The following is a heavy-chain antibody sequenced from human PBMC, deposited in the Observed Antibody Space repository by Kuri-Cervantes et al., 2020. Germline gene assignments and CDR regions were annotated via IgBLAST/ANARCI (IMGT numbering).Heavy chain of an antibody. Sequence: GESLKISCAASGFTFSSYGMHWVRQAPGKGLEWVAVIWYDGSNKYYADSVKGRFTISRDNSKNTLYLQMNSLRAEDTAVYYCARGPGYCSSTSCPGYGMDVWGQGTTVTVSS. CDR1: GFTFSSYG. CDR2: IWYDGSNK. CDR3: ARGPGYCSSTSCPGYGMDV. V-gene: IGHV3-33*08. D-gene: IGHD2-2*01. J-gene: IGHJ6*02.